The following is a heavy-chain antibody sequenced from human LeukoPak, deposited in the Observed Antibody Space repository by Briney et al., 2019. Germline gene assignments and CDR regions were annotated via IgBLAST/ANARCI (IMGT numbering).Heavy chain of an antibody. CDR2: IYYSGST. CDR1: GGSISSSSYY. D-gene: IGHD3-22*01. J-gene: IGHJ4*02. V-gene: IGHV4-39*01. Sequence: PSETLSLTCTVSGGSISSSSYYWGWIRQPPGKGLEWFGSIYYSGSTYYNPSLKSRVTISVDTSKNQFSLKLSSVTAADTAVYYCAKYYYDSSGNFDYWGQGTLVTVTS. CDR3: AKYYYDSSGNFDY.